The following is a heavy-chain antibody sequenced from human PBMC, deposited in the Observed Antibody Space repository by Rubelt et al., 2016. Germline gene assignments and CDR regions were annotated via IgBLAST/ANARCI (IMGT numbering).Heavy chain of an antibody. V-gene: IGHV4-61*01. CDR1: GGSVSGGSYY. D-gene: IGHD6-13*01. CDR2: IYYSGST. CDR3: AREFGSWSTYFDY. J-gene: IGHJ4*02. Sequence: QVQLQESGPGLVKPSETLSLTCTVSGGSVSGGSYYWSWIRQPPGKGLEWIGYIYYSGSTNYNPSLKSRVTISVDTSKNQFSLKLSSVTAADTAVYYCAREFGSWSTYFDYWGQGTLVTVSS.